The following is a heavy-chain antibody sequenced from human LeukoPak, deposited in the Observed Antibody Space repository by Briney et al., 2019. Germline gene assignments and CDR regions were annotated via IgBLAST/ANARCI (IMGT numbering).Heavy chain of an antibody. CDR3: ARGRGPYGMDV. Sequence: PSETLSLTCAVYGGSFGGYYWSWIRQPPGKGLEWIGEINHSGSTNYNPSLKSRVTISVDTSKNQFSLKLSSVTAADTAVYYCARGRGPYGMDVWGQGTTVTVSS. CDR1: GGSFGGYY. CDR2: INHSGST. D-gene: IGHD3/OR15-3a*01. V-gene: IGHV4-34*01. J-gene: IGHJ6*02.